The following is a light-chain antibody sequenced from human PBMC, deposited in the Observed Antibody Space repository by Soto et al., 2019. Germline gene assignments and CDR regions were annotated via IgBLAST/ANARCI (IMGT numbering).Light chain of an antibody. V-gene: IGKV1-9*01. CDR1: QGINIY. CDR2: PTS. Sequence: IPLTQSPSSLSASVGDRVTITCRASQGINIYLAWYHQKPGKAPRLLIYPTSTLQSGVPSRFSGSGSGTDFTLPVSVLQPEDFATYYCHQLSDYPYTFGPGNKGASK. J-gene: IGKJ3*01. CDR3: HQLSDYPYT.